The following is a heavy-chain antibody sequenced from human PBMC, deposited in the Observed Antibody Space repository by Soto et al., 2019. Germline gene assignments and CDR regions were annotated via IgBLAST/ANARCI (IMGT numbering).Heavy chain of an antibody. J-gene: IGHJ6*03. V-gene: IGHV3-21*01. CDR3: ARQGCTNGVCYSFYYYYYYMDV. CDR1: GFTFSSYS. CDR2: ISSSSSYI. Sequence: EVQLVESGGGLVKPGGSLRLSCAASGFTFSSYSMNWVRQAPGKGLEWVSYISSSSSYIYYADSVKGRFTISRDNAKNSLYLQMNSLRAEDTAVYYCARQGCTNGVCYSFYYYYYYMDVWGKGTTVTVSS. D-gene: IGHD2-8*01.